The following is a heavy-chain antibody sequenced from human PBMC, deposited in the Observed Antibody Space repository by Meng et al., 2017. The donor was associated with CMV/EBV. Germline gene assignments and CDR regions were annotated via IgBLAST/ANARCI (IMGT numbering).Heavy chain of an antibody. D-gene: IGHD4-17*01. CDR2: IYSGDST. CDR3: ARAYDYGDYDSCYFDY. J-gene: IGHJ4*02. V-gene: IGHV3-53*01. Sequence: GGSLRLSCAASGFAVRGNYMSWVRQAPGKGLQWVSVIYSGDSTYYADSVKGRFTISRDNSKNTLYLQMNSLRAEDTAVYYCARAYDYGDYDSCYFDYWGQGTLVTVSS. CDR1: GFAVRGNY.